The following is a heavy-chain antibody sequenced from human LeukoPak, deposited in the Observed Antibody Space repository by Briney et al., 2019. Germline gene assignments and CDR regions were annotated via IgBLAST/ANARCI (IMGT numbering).Heavy chain of an antibody. V-gene: IGHV4-39*01. CDR1: GGSLSSSSYY. CDR2: NYYSGST. Sequence: SETLSLTCTVSGGSLSSSSYYWGWIRQPPGKGLEWIGSNYYSGSTYYNTSLKSRVTISVDTSKNQFSLKLSSVTAAEAAVYYSARRSGSGWYLNWFDPWGQGTLVTVSS. CDR3: ARRSGSGWYLNWFDP. D-gene: IGHD6-19*01. J-gene: IGHJ5*02.